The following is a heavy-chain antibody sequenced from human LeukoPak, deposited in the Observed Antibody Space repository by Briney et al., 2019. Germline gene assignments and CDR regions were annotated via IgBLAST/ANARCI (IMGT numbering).Heavy chain of an antibody. V-gene: IGHV3-23*01. J-gene: IGHJ4*02. Sequence: PGGSLRLSCAASGFTFSSYGMSWVRQAPGKGLEWVSAISGSGGSTYYADSVKGRFTISRDNSKNTLYLQMNSLRAEDTAVYYCARDLRRYYYDSRVRDYWGQGTLVTVSS. CDR3: ARDLRRYYYDSRVRDY. D-gene: IGHD3-22*01. CDR2: ISGSGGST. CDR1: GFTFSSYG.